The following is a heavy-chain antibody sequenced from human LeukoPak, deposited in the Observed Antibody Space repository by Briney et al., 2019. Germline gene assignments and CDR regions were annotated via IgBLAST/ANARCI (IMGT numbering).Heavy chain of an antibody. J-gene: IGHJ5*02. CDR1: GGSISSYY. V-gene: IGHV4-39*01. Sequence: SETLSLTCTVSGGSISSYYWGWIRQPPGKGLEWIGSIYYSGSTYYNPSLKSRVTISVDTSKNQFSLKLSSVTAADTAVYYCARHPIRSPFDPWGQGTLVTVSS. CDR3: ARHPIRSPFDP. CDR2: IYYSGST. D-gene: IGHD2-2*02.